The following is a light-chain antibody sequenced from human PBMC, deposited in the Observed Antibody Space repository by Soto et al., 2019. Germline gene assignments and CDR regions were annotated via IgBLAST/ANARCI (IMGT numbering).Light chain of an antibody. V-gene: IGLV2-8*01. J-gene: IGLJ1*01. Sequence: SSPAQPPSASRAPGQSVTLSRTWTNRDVGGYNYVSWYQQHPGKAPKLMIYEVSKRPSGVPDRFSGSKSGNTAPLTVSGLQAEDEADYYCSSYAGSNNFEVFGTGTKVTVL. CDR2: EVS. CDR1: NRDVGGYNY. CDR3: SSYAGSNNFEV.